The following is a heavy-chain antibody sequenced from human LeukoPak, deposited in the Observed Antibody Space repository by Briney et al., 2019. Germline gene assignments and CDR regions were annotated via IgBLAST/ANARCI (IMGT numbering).Heavy chain of an antibody. CDR3: AKGDTPDNSYNYFAP. Sequence: GGSLRLSCAASGFIISGYAMSWVRQAPGKALEWVSSISYSGDGTKYADSVKGRCTISREDSKNTLYLQMNSLRAEDTAVYYCAKGDTPDNSYNYFAPWGQGTLVTVSS. V-gene: IGHV3-23*01. CDR1: GFIISGYA. J-gene: IGHJ5*02. D-gene: IGHD1-1*01. CDR2: ISYSGDGT.